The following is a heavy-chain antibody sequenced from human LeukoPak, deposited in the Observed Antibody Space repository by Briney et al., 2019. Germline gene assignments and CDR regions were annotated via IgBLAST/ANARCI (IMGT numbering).Heavy chain of an antibody. CDR2: ISSSSSTI. CDR3: ARDPGRSYSRDSDY. D-gene: IGHD3-10*01. V-gene: IGHV3-48*01. J-gene: IGHJ4*02. CDR1: GFTFSSYS. Sequence: GGSLRLSCAASGFTFSSYSMNWVRQAPGKGLEWVSYISSSSSTIYYADSVKGRFTISRDNAKNSLYLQMNSLRAEDTAVYYCARDPGRSYSRDSDYWGQGTLVTVSS.